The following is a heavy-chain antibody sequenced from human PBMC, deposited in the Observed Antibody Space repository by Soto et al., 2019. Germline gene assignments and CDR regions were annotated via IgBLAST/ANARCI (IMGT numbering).Heavy chain of an antibody. CDR2: INWKSATI. J-gene: IGHJ4*02. D-gene: IGHD3-16*01. Sequence: PGRSLRLSCAPSGFTFADYDMRWVRKATGKGLEWVSGINWKSATIGYADSVKARFTVPRDNAKGSMLLQMSRLRAEATAVYFCAMSNINDFDYRSECWGQGPPVTVSS. CDR3: AMSNINDFDYRSEC. V-gene: IGHV3-9*01. CDR1: GFTFADYD.